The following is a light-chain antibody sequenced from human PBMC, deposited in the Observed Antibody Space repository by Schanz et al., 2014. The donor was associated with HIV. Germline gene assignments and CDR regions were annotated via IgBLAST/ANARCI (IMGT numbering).Light chain of an antibody. CDR3: QQYGSPPYT. V-gene: IGKV3-20*01. Sequence: EIVLTQSPGTLSLSPGERATLSCRASQSVSSSYLAWYQQKPGQAPRLLIYGASRRATGIPDRFSGSGSGAXFTXXXSXLXSXDFAVYYCQQYGSPPYTFGQGTKLEIK. J-gene: IGKJ2*01. CDR2: GAS. CDR1: QSVSSSY.